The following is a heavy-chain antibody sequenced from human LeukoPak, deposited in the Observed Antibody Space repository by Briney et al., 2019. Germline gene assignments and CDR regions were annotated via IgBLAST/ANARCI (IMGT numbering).Heavy chain of an antibody. CDR1: GGSISNYY. CDR3: ARTNPSFDY. J-gene: IGHJ4*02. CDR2: VYNSGNT. Sequence: PSETLSLTCTVSGGSISNYYWTWIRQPPGTGLEWIGYVYNSGNTNYNPSLRGRVTISMDASKKQFSLKLNSVTAADTAVYFCARTNPSFDYWGQGTLVTVSS. V-gene: IGHV4-59*08.